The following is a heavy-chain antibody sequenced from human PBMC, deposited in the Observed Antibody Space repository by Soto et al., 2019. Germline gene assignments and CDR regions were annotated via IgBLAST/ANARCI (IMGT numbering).Heavy chain of an antibody. V-gene: IGHV4-34*01. CDR2: INHSGST. D-gene: IGHD3-3*01. Sequence: QVQLQQWGAGLLKPSETLSLTCAVYGGSLSGFYWSWIRQAPGKGLEWIGEINHSGSTNYNPSLKSRVTISVDTSKNQFSPKLRSLTAADTAVYYCVREGHYDLWGYYYGMDVWGQGTTVTVSS. J-gene: IGHJ6*02. CDR1: GGSLSGFY. CDR3: VREGHYDLWGYYYGMDV.